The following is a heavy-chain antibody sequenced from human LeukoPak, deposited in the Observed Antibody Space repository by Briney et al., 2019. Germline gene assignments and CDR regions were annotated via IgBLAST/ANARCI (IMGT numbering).Heavy chain of an antibody. Sequence: GESLRLSCAASGFTFSSYEMNWVRQAPGKGLEWVSYISSSGSTIYYADSVKGRFTISRDNAKNSLYLQMNSLRAEDTAVYYCARPVHYYYDSSGYNVPWGQGTLVTVSS. CDR2: ISSSGSTI. CDR1: GFTFSSYE. CDR3: ARPVHYYYDSSGYNVP. V-gene: IGHV3-48*03. J-gene: IGHJ5*02. D-gene: IGHD3-22*01.